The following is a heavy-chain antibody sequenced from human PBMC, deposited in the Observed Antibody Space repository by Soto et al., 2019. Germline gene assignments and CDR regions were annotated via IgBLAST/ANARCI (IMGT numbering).Heavy chain of an antibody. CDR2: IYWDDDK. V-gene: IGHV2-5*02. D-gene: IGHD1-1*01. CDR1: GFSLSTNGVG. CDR3: AYTNWNFQVY. Sequence: QITLKESGPTLVKPTQTLTLTCTFSGFSLSTNGVGVGWIRQPPGKALEWLALIYWDDDKRYSPSLKSRLTITKDTSKDLVVLTMTNVDPVDTATYYCAYTNWNFQVYGGQGALVTVSS. J-gene: IGHJ4*02.